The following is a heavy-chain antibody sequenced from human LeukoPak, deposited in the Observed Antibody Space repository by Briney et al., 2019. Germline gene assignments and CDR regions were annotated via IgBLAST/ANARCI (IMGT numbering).Heavy chain of an antibody. Sequence: PSETLSLTCTVSGGSISSYYWSGIRQPAGKGLEWIGRGYTSGSTNYNPSLKSRVTMSVDTSKNQFSLKLSSVTAADTAVYYCARGEKLGYCSGGSCYLLAFDYWGQGTLVTVSS. D-gene: IGHD2-15*01. CDR1: GGSISSYY. V-gene: IGHV4-4*07. CDR2: GYTSGST. CDR3: ARGEKLGYCSGGSCYLLAFDY. J-gene: IGHJ4*02.